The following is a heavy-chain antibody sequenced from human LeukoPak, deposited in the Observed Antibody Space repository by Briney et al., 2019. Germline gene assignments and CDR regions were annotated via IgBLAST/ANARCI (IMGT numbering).Heavy chain of an antibody. CDR2: INGNGGST. V-gene: IGHV3-23*01. CDR1: GFSFSSYV. Sequence: GGSLRLSCAASGFSFSSYVMTWVRRAPGKGLEWVSSINGNGGSTYYADYVKGRFTISRDNSKNTLFLQMSSLRAEDTAVYYCADWYVSIVTYAFDVWGQGTMVTVSS. J-gene: IGHJ3*01. D-gene: IGHD5-18*01. CDR3: ADWYVSIVTYAFDV.